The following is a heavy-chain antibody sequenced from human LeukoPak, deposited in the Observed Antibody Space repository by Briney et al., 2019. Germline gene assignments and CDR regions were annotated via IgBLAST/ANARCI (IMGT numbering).Heavy chain of an antibody. J-gene: IGHJ3*02. V-gene: IGHV3-30*03. CDR3: ATSVGNVLAFDI. D-gene: IGHD2-2*01. Sequence: GGSLRLSCAASGFTFSSYAMSWVRQAPGKGLEWVAVISYDGSNKYYADSVKGRFTISRDNSKNTLYLQMNSLRAEDTAVYYCATSVGNVLAFDIWGQGTMVTVSS. CDR2: ISYDGSNK. CDR1: GFTFSSYA.